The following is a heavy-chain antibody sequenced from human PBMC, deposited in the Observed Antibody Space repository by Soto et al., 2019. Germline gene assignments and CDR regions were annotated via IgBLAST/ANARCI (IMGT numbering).Heavy chain of an antibody. CDR3: AKDGTYYDFWSGYPPPLNWFDP. V-gene: IGHV3-23*01. D-gene: IGHD3-3*01. CDR1: GFTFNSYA. J-gene: IGHJ5*02. CDR2: ISGSGGST. Sequence: GGSLRLSCAASGFTFNSYAMSWVRQAPGKGLEWVSAISGSGGSTYYADSVKGRFTISRDNSKNTLYLQMNSLRAEDTDVYYCAKDGTYYDFWSGYPPPLNWFDPWGQGTLVTVSS.